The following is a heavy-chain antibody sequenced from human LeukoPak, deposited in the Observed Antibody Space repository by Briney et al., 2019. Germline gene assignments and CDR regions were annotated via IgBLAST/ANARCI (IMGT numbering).Heavy chain of an antibody. CDR2: IIPIFGTA. D-gene: IGHD7-27*01. Sequence: SVKVSCTASGGTFSSYAISWVRQAPGQGLEWMGGIIPIFGTANYAQKFQGRVTITADESTSTAYMELSSLRSEDTAVYYCAREIRPGDRDAFDIWGQGTMVTVSS. V-gene: IGHV1-69*13. J-gene: IGHJ3*02. CDR3: AREIRPGDRDAFDI. CDR1: GGTFSSYA.